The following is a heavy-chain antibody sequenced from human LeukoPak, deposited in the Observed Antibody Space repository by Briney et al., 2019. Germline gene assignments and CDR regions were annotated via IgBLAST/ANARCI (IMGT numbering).Heavy chain of an antibody. D-gene: IGHD6-6*01. CDR3: AKDSWSTASHRLSSRLGLVDS. CDR2: LRYDGSNK. V-gene: IGHV3-30*02. CDR1: GFPFSSYA. Sequence: PGGSLRLSCAASGFPFSSYAMSWVRQAPGKGLEWVAFLRYDGSNKFNADSVRCRFTISRDNSDSTVYLQMDTLRDEDTALYFCAKDSWSTASHRLSSRLGLVDSWGQGTLVTVSS. J-gene: IGHJ4*02.